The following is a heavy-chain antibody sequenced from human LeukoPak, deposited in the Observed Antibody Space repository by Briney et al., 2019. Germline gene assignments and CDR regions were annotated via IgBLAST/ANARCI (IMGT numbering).Heavy chain of an antibody. D-gene: IGHD6-6*01. CDR2: VYHGGSS. CDR3: ARRVGSSDCFDY. CDR1: GYSISSGFY. J-gene: IGHJ4*02. Sequence: SETLSLTCTVYGYSISSGFYWGWIRPPPGKGLVWIGNVYHGGSSYYNPSLKSRVTISVDTSKNQFSLNLYSVTAADTAVYYCARRVGSSDCFDYWGQGTLVTVSS. V-gene: IGHV4-38-2*02.